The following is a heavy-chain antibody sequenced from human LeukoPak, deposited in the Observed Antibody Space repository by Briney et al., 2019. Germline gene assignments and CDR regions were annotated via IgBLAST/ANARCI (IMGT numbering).Heavy chain of an antibody. J-gene: IGHJ4*02. CDR1: GFTFSSYW. V-gene: IGHV3-48*02. D-gene: IGHD3-10*01. CDR2: ISSSSNTI. CDR3: ARGFSYYYGSGSYRGELDY. Sequence: GGSLRLSCAASGFTFSSYWMNWVRQAPGKGLEWVSYISSSSNTIYYADSVKGRFTISRDNAKNSLYLQINSLGDEDTAVYYCARGFSYYYGSGSYRGELDYWGQGTLVSVSS.